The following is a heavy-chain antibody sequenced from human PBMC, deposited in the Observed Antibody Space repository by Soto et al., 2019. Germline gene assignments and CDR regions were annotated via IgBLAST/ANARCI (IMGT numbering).Heavy chain of an antibody. V-gene: IGHV5-51*01. D-gene: IGHD3-9*01. J-gene: IGHJ4*02. CDR3: ARGGRPGHINDILTPFDY. CDR2: IYPGDSDT. CDR1: GDSFSNYW. Sequence: PGESLKISCKGSGDSFSNYWIAWVRQMPGKGLEWMGIIYPGDSDTRYSPSFQGQVTISADTSINTVYMELSSLRSEDTAVYYCARGGRPGHINDILTPFDYWGQGTLVTVSS.